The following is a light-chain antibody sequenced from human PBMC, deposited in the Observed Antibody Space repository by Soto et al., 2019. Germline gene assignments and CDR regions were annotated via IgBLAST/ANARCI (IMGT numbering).Light chain of an antibody. J-gene: IGLJ1*01. CDR3: SSYTSSSTLLYV. CDR1: SSDVGGYNY. V-gene: IGLV2-14*01. Sequence: QSVLTQPASVSGSPGRSFTIPCTGPSSDVGGYNYVSWYQQHPCKAPKLMIYDVSNRPSGVSNRFSGSTSGNTASLTISGLQAEDEADYYCSSYTSSSTLLYVFGPGTKVTVL. CDR2: DVS.